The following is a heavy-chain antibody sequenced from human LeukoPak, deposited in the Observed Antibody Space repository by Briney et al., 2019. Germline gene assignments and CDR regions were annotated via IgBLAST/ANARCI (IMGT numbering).Heavy chain of an antibody. Sequence: ASVKVSYKASGYTFTSYAMNWVRQAPGQGLQWMGWINTNTGNPTYAQGFTGRFVFSLDTSVSTAYLQISSLKAEDTAVYYCARGVTMIVVVPDYWGQGTLVTVSS. CDR1: GYTFTSYA. CDR3: ARGVTMIVVVPDY. J-gene: IGHJ4*02. V-gene: IGHV7-4-1*02. D-gene: IGHD3-22*01. CDR2: INTNTGNP.